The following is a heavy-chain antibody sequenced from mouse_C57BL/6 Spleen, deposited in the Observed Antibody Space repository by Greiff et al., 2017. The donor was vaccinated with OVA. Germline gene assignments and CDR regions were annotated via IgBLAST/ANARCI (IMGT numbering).Heavy chain of an antibody. Sequence: VQLQQSGPELVKPGASVKIPCKASGYTFTDYNMDWVKQSHGKSLEWIGDINPNNGGTIYNQKFKGKVTLTVDKSSSTAYMELRSLTSEDTAVDYCARTHCGSSYGALDYWGQGTTLTVSS. CDR2: INPNNGGT. D-gene: IGHD1-1*01. CDR3: ARTHCGSSYGALDY. CDR1: GYTFTDYN. V-gene: IGHV1-18*01. J-gene: IGHJ2*01.